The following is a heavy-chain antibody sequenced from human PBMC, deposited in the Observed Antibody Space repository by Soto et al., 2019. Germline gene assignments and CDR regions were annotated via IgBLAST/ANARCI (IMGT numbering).Heavy chain of an antibody. CDR2: VKQDGSEE. CDR3: AALDTAMVKTAGY. Sequence: GGSLRLSCAASGDSISTYWMSWVRQAPGKGLEWVANVKQDGSEEYYVDSVKGRFTISRDNAKNSLYLQMNSLRAEDTAVYYCAALDTAMVKTAGYWGQGTLVTVSS. D-gene: IGHD5-18*01. J-gene: IGHJ4*02. CDR1: GDSISTYW. V-gene: IGHV3-7*01.